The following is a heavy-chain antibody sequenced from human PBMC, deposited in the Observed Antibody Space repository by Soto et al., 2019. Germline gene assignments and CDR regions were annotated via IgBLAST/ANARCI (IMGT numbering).Heavy chain of an antibody. D-gene: IGHD6-13*01. Sequence: GESLKISCKGSGYSFTSDWIGWVLQMPGKGLEWMGIIYPGDSDTRYSPSFQGQVTISADKSISTAYLQWSSLKASDTAMYYCARHLSEFLLGYFDPWGQGTLVTVSS. CDR2: IYPGDSDT. CDR1: GYSFTSDW. CDR3: ARHLSEFLLGYFDP. V-gene: IGHV5-51*01. J-gene: IGHJ5*02.